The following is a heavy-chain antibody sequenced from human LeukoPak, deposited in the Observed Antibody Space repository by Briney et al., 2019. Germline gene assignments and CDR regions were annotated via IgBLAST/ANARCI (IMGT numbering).Heavy chain of an antibody. CDR3: AKARLRYFDWLPLDY. Sequence: GGSLRLSCAASGFTLSNHWMIWVRQAPGKGLECVANIKQDGIEKYYLDSVKGRFTISRDNAKNSLYLQMNSLRAEDTAVYYCAKARLRYFDWLPLDYWGQGTLVTVSS. CDR2: IKQDGIEK. J-gene: IGHJ4*02. D-gene: IGHD3-9*01. CDR1: GFTLSNHW. V-gene: IGHV3-7*01.